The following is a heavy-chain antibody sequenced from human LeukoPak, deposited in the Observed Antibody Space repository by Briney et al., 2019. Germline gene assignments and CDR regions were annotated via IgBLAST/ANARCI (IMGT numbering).Heavy chain of an antibody. J-gene: IGHJ3*02. CDR1: GYSFTSYW. Sequence: GESLKISCKGSGYSFTSYWIGWVRQMPGKGLEWMGIIYPGDSDTRYSPSFQGQVTISADKSISTAYLQWSSPKASDTAMYYCARHYYCSSTSCYGLNAFDIWGQGTMVTVSS. CDR3: ARHYYCSSTSCYGLNAFDI. CDR2: IYPGDSDT. V-gene: IGHV5-51*01. D-gene: IGHD2-2*01.